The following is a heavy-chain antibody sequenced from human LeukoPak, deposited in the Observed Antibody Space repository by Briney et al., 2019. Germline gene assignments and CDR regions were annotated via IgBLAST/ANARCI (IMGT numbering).Heavy chain of an antibody. CDR3: VRGGAAGATVTTLQGGYYYYYGMDV. CDR2: IIPILGIT. J-gene: IGHJ6*02. V-gene: IGHV1-69*04. CDR1: GYTLTELS. Sequence: KPGASVKVSCKVSGYTLTELSMHWVRQAPGKGLEWMGRIIPILGITNYAQKFQGRVTITADKSTSTAYMELSSLRCEDTAVYYCVRGGAAGATVTTLQGGYYYYYGMDVWGQGTTVTVSS. D-gene: IGHD4-17*01.